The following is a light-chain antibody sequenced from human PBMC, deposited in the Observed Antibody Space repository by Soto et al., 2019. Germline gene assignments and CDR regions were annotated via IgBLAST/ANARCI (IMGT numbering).Light chain of an antibody. J-gene: IGKJ1*01. CDR1: QSVSSSY. CDR3: QQRSNWPWS. Sequence: EIVLTQSPGTLSLSPGERATLSCRASQSVSSSYLAWYQQKPGQAPRLLIYGASSRATGIPDRFSGSGSGTDFTLTISSLEPEDFAVYFCQQRSNWPWSFGQGTMVDI. V-gene: IGKV3D-20*02. CDR2: GAS.